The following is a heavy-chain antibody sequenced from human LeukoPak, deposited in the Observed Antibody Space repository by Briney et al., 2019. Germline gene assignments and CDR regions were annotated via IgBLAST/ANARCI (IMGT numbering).Heavy chain of an antibody. J-gene: IGHJ4*02. CDR3: TTDQVVRGVTNDY. CDR1: GFTFRSAW. Sequence: PGGSLRLSCVASGFTFRSAWMNWVRQAPGRGLEWVGRIKSKTDGGTTDYAAPAKGRFTISRDDSKTTLYLQMNSLQTEDTAVYYCTTDQVVRGVTNDYWGQGTLVTVSS. D-gene: IGHD3-10*01. CDR2: IKSKTDGGTT. V-gene: IGHV3-15*01.